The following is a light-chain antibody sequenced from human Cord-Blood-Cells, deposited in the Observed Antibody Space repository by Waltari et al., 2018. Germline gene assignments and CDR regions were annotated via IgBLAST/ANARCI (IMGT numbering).Light chain of an antibody. CDR3: QQYYSTPLT. CDR1: QSVLYSSNNKNY. V-gene: IGKV4-1*01. CDR2: WAS. Sequence: DIVMTQSPDSLAVSLGERATINCKSSQSVLYSSNNKNYLAWYQQKPGQPPKLLIYWASTRESGVPDRFSGSGSVTDCTLTIISLQAEDVAVYYCQQYYSTPLTFGGGTKVEIK. J-gene: IGKJ4*01.